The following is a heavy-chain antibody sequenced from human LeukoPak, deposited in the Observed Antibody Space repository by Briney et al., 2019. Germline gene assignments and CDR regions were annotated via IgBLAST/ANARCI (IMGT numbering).Heavy chain of an antibody. J-gene: IGHJ6*02. CDR2: ISSSSTI. V-gene: IGHV3-48*04. D-gene: IGHD1-14*01. Sequence: GGSLRLSCAASGFTFSSYSMNWVRQAPGKGLEWVSYISSSSTIYYADSVKGRFTISRDNAKNSLYLQMNSLRAEDTAVYYCAREEVLNQYRGLSYYGMDVWGQGTTVTVSS. CDR3: AREEVLNQYRGLSYYGMDV. CDR1: GFTFSSYS.